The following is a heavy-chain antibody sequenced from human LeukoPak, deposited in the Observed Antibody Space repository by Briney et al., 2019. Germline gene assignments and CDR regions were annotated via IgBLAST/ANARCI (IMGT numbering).Heavy chain of an antibody. V-gene: IGHV4-31*03. CDR1: GGSLTIGSYY. J-gene: IGHJ4*02. CDR3: ARGQDAFKTGY. Sequence: SETLSLTCTVSGGSLTIGSYYWTWLRHYPGTGLEWIGYIHPSGITDYNPSLKSRVTMSLAMSRNQFSLKLTSVTAADTAIYYCARGQDAFKTGYWGQGTLVTVSS. D-gene: IGHD5-24*01. CDR2: IHPSGIT.